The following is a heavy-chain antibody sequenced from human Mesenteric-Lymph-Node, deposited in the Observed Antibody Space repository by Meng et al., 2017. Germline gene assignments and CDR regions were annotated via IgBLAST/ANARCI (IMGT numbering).Heavy chain of an antibody. CDR2: ISYDGSNK. Sequence: GESLKISCAASGFTFSSYAMHWVRQAPGKGLEWVAVISYDGSNKYYADSVKGRFTISRDNAKNSLYLQMNSLRVEDTAVYYCVASSASFARSGSFDYWGQGTLVTVSS. CDR3: VASSASFARSGSFDY. D-gene: IGHD3-22*01. V-gene: IGHV3-30*07. J-gene: IGHJ4*02. CDR1: GFTFSSYA.